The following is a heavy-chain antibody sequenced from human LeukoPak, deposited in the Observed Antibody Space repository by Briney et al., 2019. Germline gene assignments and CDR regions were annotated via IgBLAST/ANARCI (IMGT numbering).Heavy chain of an antibody. V-gene: IGHV4-59*01. CDR3: ARGHSIEPYDYYYYMDV. D-gene: IGHD4-11*01. J-gene: IGHJ6*03. Sequence: SETLSLTCTVSGDSISSYYCIWIRQPPGKGLEEIGYIYYNLCTSYNPSLKSRVTISLDTSNNQFSLKLRSVTAADTAVYYCARGHSIEPYDYYYYMDVWGKGTTVTVSS. CDR2: IYYNLCT. CDR1: GDSISSYY.